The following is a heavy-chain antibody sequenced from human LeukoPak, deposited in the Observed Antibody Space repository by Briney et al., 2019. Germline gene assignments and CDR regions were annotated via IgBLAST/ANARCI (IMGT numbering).Heavy chain of an antibody. CDR3: ARGGTVATITEGWFDP. D-gene: IGHD5-12*01. CDR2: INSDESST. Sequence: PGGSLRLSCAASGFIFSSYWMHWVRQAPGKGLVWVSRINSDESSTTYADSVKGRFTISRDNAKNTLYLQMNSLRAEDTAVYYCARGGTVATITEGWFDPWGQGTLVTVSS. CDR1: GFIFSSYW. J-gene: IGHJ5*02. V-gene: IGHV3-74*01.